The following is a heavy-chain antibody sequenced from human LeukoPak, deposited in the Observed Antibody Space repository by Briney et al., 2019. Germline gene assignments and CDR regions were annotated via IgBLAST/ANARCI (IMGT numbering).Heavy chain of an antibody. CDR3: ARERSYDSSGYYRNNWFDP. CDR2: ICVHNGNT. J-gene: IGHJ5*02. Sequence: ASVKVSCKTSGYTFISYAISWVRQAPGQGLEWMGWICVHNGNTNYAQKFQGRVTLTTDTSTSTAYMELRSLRSDDTAVYYCARERSYDSSGYYRNNWFDPWGQGTLVTVSS. CDR1: GYTFISYA. V-gene: IGHV1-18*04. D-gene: IGHD3-22*01.